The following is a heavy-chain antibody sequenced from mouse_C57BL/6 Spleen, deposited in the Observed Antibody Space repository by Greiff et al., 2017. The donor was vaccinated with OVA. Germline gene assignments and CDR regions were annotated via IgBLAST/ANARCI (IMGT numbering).Heavy chain of an antibody. CDR2: ISSGSSTI. CDR1: GFTFSDYG. Sequence: EVKLMESGGGLVKPGGSLKLSCAASGFTFSDYGMHWVRQAPEKGLEWVAYISSGSSTIYYADTVKGRFTISRDNAKNTLFLQMTSLRSEDTAMYYCARDEDYAMDYWGQGTSVTVSS. CDR3: ARDEDYAMDY. J-gene: IGHJ4*01. V-gene: IGHV5-17*01.